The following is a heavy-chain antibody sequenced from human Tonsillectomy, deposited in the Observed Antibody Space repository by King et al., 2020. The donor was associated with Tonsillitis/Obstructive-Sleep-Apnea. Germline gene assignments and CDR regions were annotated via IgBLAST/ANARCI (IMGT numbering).Heavy chain of an antibody. CDR1: GGSISSHY. CDR3: VRGSTGAFDI. V-gene: IGHV4-59*11. D-gene: IGHD3-10*01. CDR2: LHYIESP. Sequence: LQLQESGPGLVKPSETLSLTCTVSGGSISSHYWSWIRQPPGKGLEWIGYLHYIESPYYNPSLKSRVTTSLDTSKNQFSLKLSSLTPADTAIYYCVRGSTGAFDIWGQGTMVTVSS. J-gene: IGHJ3*02.